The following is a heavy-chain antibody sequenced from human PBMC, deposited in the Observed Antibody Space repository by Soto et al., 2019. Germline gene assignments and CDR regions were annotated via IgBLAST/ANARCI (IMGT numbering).Heavy chain of an antibody. D-gene: IGHD3-3*01. CDR3: ARGQRFSDWFDP. V-gene: IGHV4-4*07. J-gene: IGHJ5*02. Sequence: SETLSLTCTVSGGSVTSYYWTWIRQPAGKGLEWIGRVYSSGGTHYNPSLKSRVTISLDTSKNQFSLRLLSVTDADTAVYFCARGQRFSDWFDPWGQGTLVTVSS. CDR1: GGSVTSYY. CDR2: VYSSGGT.